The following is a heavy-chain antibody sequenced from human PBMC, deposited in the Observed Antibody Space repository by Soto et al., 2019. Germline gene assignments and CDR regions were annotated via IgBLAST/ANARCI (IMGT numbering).Heavy chain of an antibody. Sequence: ASVKVSCKASGYTFTSYGISWVRQAPGQGLEWMGWISAYNGNTNYAQKLQGRVTVTTDTSTSTAYMELRSLRSDDTAVYYCARASRIRFLEWLLNENWFDPWGQGTLVTSPQ. V-gene: IGHV1-18*04. CDR3: ARASRIRFLEWLLNENWFDP. CDR2: ISAYNGNT. J-gene: IGHJ5*02. CDR1: GYTFTSYG. D-gene: IGHD3-3*01.